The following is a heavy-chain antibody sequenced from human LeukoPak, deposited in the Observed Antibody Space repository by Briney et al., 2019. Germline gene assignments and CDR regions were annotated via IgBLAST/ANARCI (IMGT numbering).Heavy chain of an antibody. J-gene: IGHJ4*02. Sequence: PSETLSLTCAVSGGSISSGGYSWSWIRQPPGKGLEWIGYIYYSGSTNYNPSLKSRVTISVDTSKNQFSLKLSSVTAADTAVYYCARQFSSGWSSHPSDHFDYWGQGTLVTVSS. V-gene: IGHV4-61*08. CDR2: IYYSGST. D-gene: IGHD6-19*01. CDR1: GGSISSGGYS. CDR3: ARQFSSGWSSHPSDHFDY.